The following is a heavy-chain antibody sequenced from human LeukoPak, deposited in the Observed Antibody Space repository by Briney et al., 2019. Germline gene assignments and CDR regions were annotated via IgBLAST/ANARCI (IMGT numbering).Heavy chain of an antibody. J-gene: IGHJ4*02. CDR1: GFMFSSNW. V-gene: IGHV3-7*03. D-gene: IGHD5-24*01. CDR3: AKEGRSLQTY. Sequence: PGGSLRLSCAASGFMFSSNWMSWARLAPGKGLEWVASIKEDGTETYYVDSVKGRFTISRDNAKNSLYLQMNSLRVEDTAVYYCAKEGRSLQTYWGQGTLVTVSS. CDR2: IKEDGTET.